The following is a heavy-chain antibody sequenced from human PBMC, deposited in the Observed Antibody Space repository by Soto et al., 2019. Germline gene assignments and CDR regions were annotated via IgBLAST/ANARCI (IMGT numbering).Heavy chain of an antibody. CDR1: GFSLSTSGVG. D-gene: IGHD7-27*01. V-gene: IGHV2-5*02. Sequence: QITLKESGPTLVKPTQTLTLTCTFSGFSLSTSGVGVGWIRQPPGKALEWLALIYWDDDKRYSPSLKRRLTITKDTSKNQVVLTMTNMDPMDTATYYCAHTLPPWGGMDVWGQGTTVTVSS. CDR2: IYWDDDK. CDR3: AHTLPPWGGMDV. J-gene: IGHJ6*02.